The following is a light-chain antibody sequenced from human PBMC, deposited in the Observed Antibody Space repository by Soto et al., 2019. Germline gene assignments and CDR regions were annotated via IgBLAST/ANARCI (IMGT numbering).Light chain of an antibody. CDR1: SSDVGGYNY. Sequence: SLLTQPRSVSGSPGQSVTISCTGTSSDVGGYNYVSWYQQHPGKAPKLMIYDVSKRPSGVPDRFSGSKSGNTASLTISGLQAEEEADYYCSSYTSSRTYVFGNGNTVTVL. CDR3: SSYTSSRTYV. J-gene: IGLJ1*01. V-gene: IGLV2-11*01. CDR2: DVS.